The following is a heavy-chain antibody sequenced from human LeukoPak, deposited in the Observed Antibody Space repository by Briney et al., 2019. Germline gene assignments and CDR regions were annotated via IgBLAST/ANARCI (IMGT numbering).Heavy chain of an antibody. CDR1: GYTFTSYD. J-gene: IGHJ6*03. CDR2: MNPNSGNT. CDR3: ARGSRGVRGVIISYYYYYMDV. D-gene: IGHD3-10*01. V-gene: IGHV1-8*01. Sequence: ASVKVSCKASGYTFTSYDINRVRQATGQGLEWMGWMNPNSGNTGYAQKFQGRVTMTRNTSISTAYMELSSLRSEDTAVYYCARGSRGVRGVIISYYYYYMDVWGKGTTITISS.